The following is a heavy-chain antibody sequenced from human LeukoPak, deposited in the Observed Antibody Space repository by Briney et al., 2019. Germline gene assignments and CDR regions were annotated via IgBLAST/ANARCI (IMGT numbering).Heavy chain of an antibody. J-gene: IGHJ5*02. D-gene: IGHD2-15*01. CDR1: GDTFSSYA. Sequence: SVTVSCTASGDTFSSYAISWVRQAPGQGLEWMGGIIPIFGTANYAQKFQGRVTITADESTSTAYMELSSLRSEDTAVYYCARDCSGGSCYPSWGQGTLVTVSS. CDR2: IIPIFGTA. CDR3: ARDCSGGSCYPS. V-gene: IGHV1-69*13.